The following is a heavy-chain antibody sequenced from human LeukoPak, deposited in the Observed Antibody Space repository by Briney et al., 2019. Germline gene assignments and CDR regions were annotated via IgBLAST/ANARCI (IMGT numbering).Heavy chain of an antibody. Sequence: ASVKVSCKASGYTFTNYGITWVRQAPGQGLEWMGWISAYNGNTNYEQKFQGKVTMTTDTSTSTAYMELRSLRSDDTAVYYCARDKRSRSGYEAPNWFDPWGQGTLVTVSS. CDR3: ARDKRSRSGYEAPNWFDP. V-gene: IGHV1-18*01. J-gene: IGHJ5*02. CDR1: GYTFTNYG. D-gene: IGHD3-22*01. CDR2: ISAYNGNT.